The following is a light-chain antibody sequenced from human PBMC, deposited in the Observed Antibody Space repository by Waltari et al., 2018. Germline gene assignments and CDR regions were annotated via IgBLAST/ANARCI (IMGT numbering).Light chain of an antibody. J-gene: IGLJ2*01. V-gene: IGLV3-19*01. CDR1: SLRSSY. CDR3: NSRDSSGTHVV. Sequence: SSELTQGPAVSVALGQTVRITCQGDSLRSSYASWYQQKPGQAPVLVFDGKDNRPSGVPDRFSGSSSGNTASLTITGARAEDEADYYCNSRDSSGTHVVFGGGTKLTVL. CDR2: GKD.